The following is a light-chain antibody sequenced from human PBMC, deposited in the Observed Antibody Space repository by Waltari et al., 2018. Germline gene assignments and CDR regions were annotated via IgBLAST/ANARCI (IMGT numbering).Light chain of an antibody. CDR3: QHYHSYPWT. J-gene: IGKJ1*01. CDR2: KAS. V-gene: IGKV1-5*03. Sequence: DIQMTQSPSTLAACVGDRVTITCRASQSISGWLAWYQQKPGKAPKLLIYKASNLESGVPSRFSGSGSGTEFTLAISSLQPDDFATYYCQHYHSYPWTFGQGTKVEIK. CDR1: QSISGW.